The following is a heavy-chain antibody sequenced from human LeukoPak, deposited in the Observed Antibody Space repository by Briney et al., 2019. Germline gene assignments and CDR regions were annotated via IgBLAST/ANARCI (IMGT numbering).Heavy chain of an antibody. Sequence: SVKVSCKASGGTYSSYAISWVRQAPGQGLEWMGRIIPIFGTANYAQKFQGRVTITTDESTSTAYMELSSLRSEDTAVYYCARHNFASPDGYNYATLDYWGQGTLVTVSS. V-gene: IGHV1-69*05. CDR2: IIPIFGTA. J-gene: IGHJ4*02. CDR1: GGTYSSYA. CDR3: ARHNFASPDGYNYATLDY. D-gene: IGHD5-24*01.